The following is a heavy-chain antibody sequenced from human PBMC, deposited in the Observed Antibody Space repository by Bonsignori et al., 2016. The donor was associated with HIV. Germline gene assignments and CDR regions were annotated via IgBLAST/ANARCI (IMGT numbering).Heavy chain of an antibody. CDR3: ARSLPINSSGWSHKWGYYYYYYYMDV. CDR2: IIPIFGTA. CDR1: GGTFSSYA. Sequence: SVKVSCKASGGTFSSYAISWVRQAPGQGLEWMGGIIPIFGTANYAQKFQGRVTITADESTSTAYMELSSLRSEDTAVYYCARSLPINSSGWSHKWGYYYYYYYMDVWGKGTTVTVSS. D-gene: IGHD6-19*01. V-gene: IGHV1-69*13. J-gene: IGHJ6*03.